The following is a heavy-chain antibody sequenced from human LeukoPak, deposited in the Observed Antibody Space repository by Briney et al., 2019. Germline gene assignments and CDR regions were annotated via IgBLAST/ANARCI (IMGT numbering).Heavy chain of an antibody. CDR2: MNHSGST. V-gene: IGHV4-34*01. J-gene: IGHJ5*02. CDR3: ARDSGIAAAGTRWFDP. CDR1: GGSFSGYY. D-gene: IGHD6-13*01. Sequence: PSETLSLTCAVYGGSFSGYYWSWIRQPPGKGLEWIGEMNHSGSTNYNPSLKSRVTISVDTSKNQFSLKLSSVTAADTAVYYCARDSGIAAAGTRWFDPWGQGTLVTVSS.